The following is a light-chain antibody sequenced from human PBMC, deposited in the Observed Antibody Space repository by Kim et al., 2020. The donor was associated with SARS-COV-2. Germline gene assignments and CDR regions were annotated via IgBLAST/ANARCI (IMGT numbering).Light chain of an antibody. Sequence: PGQSITISCTGTSSEVGGYNYVSWYQQHPDKAPKLMIYDVSKRPSGVSNRFSGSKSGNTASLTISGLQAEDKADYYCSSNTSSSTVFGGGTQLTVL. CDR3: SSNTSSSTV. CDR1: SSEVGGYNY. CDR2: DVS. V-gene: IGLV2-14*04. J-gene: IGLJ3*02.